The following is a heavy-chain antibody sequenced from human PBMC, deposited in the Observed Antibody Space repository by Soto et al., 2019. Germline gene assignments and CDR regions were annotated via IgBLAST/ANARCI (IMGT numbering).Heavy chain of an antibody. CDR1: GFTFDDYA. J-gene: IGHJ4*02. V-gene: IGHV3-9*01. CDR3: ANRDY. CDR2: ISWNSGSI. Sequence: EVQLVESGGGLAQPGRSLRLSCAASGFTFDDYAMHWVRQAPGKGLEWVSGISWNSGSIGYADSVKGRFTISRDNAKNSLYLQMNSLRAEDTALYYCANRDYWGQGTLVTVSS.